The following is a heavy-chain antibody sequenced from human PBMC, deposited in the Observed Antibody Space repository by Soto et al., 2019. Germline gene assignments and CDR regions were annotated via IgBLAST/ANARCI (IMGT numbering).Heavy chain of an antibody. CDR2: ITYDGSNT. CDR1: GFTSSSYA. CDR3: ARGPGGAYWSFDL. J-gene: IGHJ2*01. V-gene: IGHV3-30-3*01. D-gene: IGHD3-10*01. Sequence: QVQLVESAGGVVQPGRSLRLSCAASGFTSSSYAMHWVCQAPGKGLERVAVITYDGSNTYYADSVKGRFTISRDNSKNTLYLQMNSLRAEDTAVYYCARGPGGAYWSFDLWGRGSLVTVSS.